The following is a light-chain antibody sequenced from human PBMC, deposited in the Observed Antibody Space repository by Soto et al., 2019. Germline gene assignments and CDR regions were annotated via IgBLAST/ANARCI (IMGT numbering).Light chain of an antibody. CDR1: QNINKN. CDR3: QQSSHTPYT. J-gene: IGKJ2*01. CDR2: EAS. V-gene: IGKV1-39*01. Sequence: DIPMSQSPSSLSASVGDIVTISCRARQNINKNLNWYQQKLGKAHSLLIYEASTFQSGDPSRFSGSGSVTDFTLAITNLQPEAFATYYCQQSSHTPYTFGQGTKLEI.